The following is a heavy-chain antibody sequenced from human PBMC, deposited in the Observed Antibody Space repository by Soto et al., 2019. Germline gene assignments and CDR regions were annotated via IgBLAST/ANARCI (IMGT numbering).Heavy chain of an antibody. J-gene: IGHJ4*02. CDR3: ARGPITMIGYYFDY. Sequence: YVVRWLSKAKGQRLEWMGWINAGNGNTKYSQKFQGRVTITRDTSASTAYMELSSLRSEDTAVYYCARGPITMIGYYFDYWGQGTLVTVSS. CDR2: INAGNGNT. CDR1: YV. V-gene: IGHV1-3*01. D-gene: IGHD3-10*02.